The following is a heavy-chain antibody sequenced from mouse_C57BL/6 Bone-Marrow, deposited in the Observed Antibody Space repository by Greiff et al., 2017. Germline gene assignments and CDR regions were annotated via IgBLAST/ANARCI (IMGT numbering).Heavy chain of an antibody. V-gene: IGHV1-69*01. CDR3: ARIRYYFDY. D-gene: IGHD3-2*02. J-gene: IGHJ2*01. CDR1: GYTFTSYW. Sequence: VQLQQPGAELVMPGASVKLSCKASGYTFTSYWMHWVKQRPGQGLEWIGEIDPSDSYTNYNQKFKGKSTLTVDKSSSTAYMQLSSLTSEDSAVYYCARIRYYFDYWGQGTTLTVSS. CDR2: IDPSDSYT.